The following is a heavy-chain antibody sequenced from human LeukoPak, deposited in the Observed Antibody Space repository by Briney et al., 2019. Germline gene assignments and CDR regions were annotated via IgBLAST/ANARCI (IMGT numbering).Heavy chain of an antibody. V-gene: IGHV4-39*01. J-gene: IGHJ4*02. CDR1: GGSISSSSYY. Sequence: PSETLSLTCTVSGGSISSSSYYWGWIRQPPGKGLEWIGSIYYSGSTCYNPSLKSRVTISVDTSNNHFSLKLSSVTAADTAVYYCARHQGRGRDDYNPPPYYFDYWGQGTLVTVSS. CDR3: ARHQGRGRDDYNPPPYYFDY. D-gene: IGHD5-24*01. CDR2: IYYSGST.